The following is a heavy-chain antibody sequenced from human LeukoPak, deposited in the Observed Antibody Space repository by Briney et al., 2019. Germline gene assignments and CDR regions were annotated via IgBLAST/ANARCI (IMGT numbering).Heavy chain of an antibody. CDR2: ISYDGSNK. Sequence: PGGSLRLSCAASGFTFSSYVMHWVRQAPGEGLEWVAVISYDGSNKYYADSVKGRFTISRDNSKNTLYLQMNSLRAEDTAVYYCAKESGSGSYYNSWGQGTLVTVSS. CDR1: GFTFSSYV. CDR3: AKESGSGSYYNS. D-gene: IGHD3-10*01. J-gene: IGHJ4*02. V-gene: IGHV3-30*18.